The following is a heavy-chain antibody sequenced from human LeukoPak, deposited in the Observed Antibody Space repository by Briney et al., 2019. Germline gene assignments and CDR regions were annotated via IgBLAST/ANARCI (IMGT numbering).Heavy chain of an antibody. CDR3: ARPRLEYCSGGSCFDAFDI. V-gene: IGHV3-23*01. CDR1: GFTFSSYG. D-gene: IGHD2-15*01. Sequence: GGSLRLSCAASGFTFSSYGMSWVRQAPGKGLEWVSAISGSGSTTYYADSVKGRFTISRDNSKNTLFLQMNSLTAEDTAIYSCARPRLEYCSGGSCFDAFDIWGQGTMVTVSS. J-gene: IGHJ3*02. CDR2: ISGSGSTT.